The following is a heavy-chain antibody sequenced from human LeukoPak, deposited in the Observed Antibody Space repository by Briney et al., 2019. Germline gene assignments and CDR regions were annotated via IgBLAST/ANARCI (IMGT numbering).Heavy chain of an antibody. CDR1: GGSISSGGYF. Sequence: SETLSLTCTVSGGSISSGGYFWSWIRQHPGKGLEWIGYIYYSGNTYYNPSLKSRVTISLDASKNQFSLRLSSVTAADTAVYYCARVGATPGDAFDIWGQGTMVTVSS. V-gene: IGHV4-31*03. D-gene: IGHD1-26*01. J-gene: IGHJ3*02. CDR3: ARVGATPGDAFDI. CDR2: IYYSGNT.